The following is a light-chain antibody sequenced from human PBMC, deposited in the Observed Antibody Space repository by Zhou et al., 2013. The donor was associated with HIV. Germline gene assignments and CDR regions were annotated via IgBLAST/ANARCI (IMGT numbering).Light chain of an antibody. Sequence: DIQLTQSPSFLSASVGDRVTITCRASQGISSYLAWYQQKPGKAPKLLLYAASRLESGVPSRFSGSGSGTDYTLTINSLQPDDFATYYCQQYSSDYTFGQGTKLEI. CDR1: QGISSY. V-gene: IGKV1-NL1*01. CDR2: AAS. J-gene: IGKJ2*01. CDR3: QQYSSDYT.